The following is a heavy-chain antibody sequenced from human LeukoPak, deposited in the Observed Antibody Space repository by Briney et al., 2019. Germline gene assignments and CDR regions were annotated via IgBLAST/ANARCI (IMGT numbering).Heavy chain of an antibody. CDR3: ARDSPRYYYDSSGYYGPPV. Sequence: AASVKVSCKASGYTFTSYYMHWVRQAPGQGLEWMGIINPSGGSTNYAQKFQGRVTMTRDTSISTAYMELSRLRSDDTAVYYCARDSPRYYYDSSGYYGPPVWGQGTLVTVSS. D-gene: IGHD3-22*01. J-gene: IGHJ1*01. CDR1: GYTFTSYY. CDR2: INPSGGST. V-gene: IGHV1-2*02.